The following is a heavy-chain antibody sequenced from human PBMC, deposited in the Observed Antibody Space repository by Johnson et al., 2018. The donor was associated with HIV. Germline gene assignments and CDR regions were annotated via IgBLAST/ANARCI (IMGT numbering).Heavy chain of an antibody. J-gene: IGHJ3*02. V-gene: IGHV3-30*04. Sequence: QVQLVESGGGVVQPGRSLRLSCEASGFTFSSYAMHWVRQAPGKGLEWVAVISYDGSNKYYADSVKGRFTISRDNSKNTLYLQMHRLRAEDTALYYCARDLYDCSGSSVAFDIWGQGTMVTVSS. CDR3: ARDLYDCSGSSVAFDI. CDR1: GFTFSSYA. CDR2: ISYDGSNK. D-gene: IGHD3-10*01.